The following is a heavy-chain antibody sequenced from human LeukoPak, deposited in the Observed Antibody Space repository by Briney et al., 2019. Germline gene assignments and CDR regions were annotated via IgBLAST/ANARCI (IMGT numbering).Heavy chain of an antibody. V-gene: IGHV3-21*01. D-gene: IGHD6-19*01. Sequence: GGSLRLSCAASGFTFNNYNMNWVRQAPGKALEWVSSITSSGTYIFYADSVKGRFTISRDNSKNTLYLQMNSLRAEDTAVYYCAKWGIAVAGILYWGQGTLVTVSS. CDR2: ITSSGTYI. CDR1: GFTFNNYN. CDR3: AKWGIAVAGILY. J-gene: IGHJ4*02.